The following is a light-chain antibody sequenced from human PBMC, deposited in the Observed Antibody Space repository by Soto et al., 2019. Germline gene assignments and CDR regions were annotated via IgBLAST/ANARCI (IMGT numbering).Light chain of an antibody. J-gene: IGKJ5*01. V-gene: IGKV3-15*01. CDR2: GAS. CDR3: QQHNGWPRT. CDR1: QSAGTS. Sequence: EIVMTQSPATLSVSPGERATLSCRASQSAGTSLAWYQQKPGQAPRLLMYGASNRAAGTPARFSGSGSGTEFTLTISSLQSEDLAVYYCQQHNGWPRTFGQGTRLDIK.